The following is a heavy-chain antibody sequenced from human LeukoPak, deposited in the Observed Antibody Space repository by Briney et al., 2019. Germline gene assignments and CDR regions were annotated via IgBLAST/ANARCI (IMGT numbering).Heavy chain of an antibody. D-gene: IGHD3-3*01. V-gene: IGHV3-23*01. CDR2: ISGSGGST. Sequence: GGSLRLSCASSGFTFRSYGMSWVRQAPGKGLEWVSAISGSGGSTYYADSVKGRFTISRDNSKNTLYLQMNSLRAEDTAVYYCARGSITIFGVVILWGQGTLVTVSS. J-gene: IGHJ4*02. CDR1: GFTFRSYG. CDR3: ARGSITIFGVVIL.